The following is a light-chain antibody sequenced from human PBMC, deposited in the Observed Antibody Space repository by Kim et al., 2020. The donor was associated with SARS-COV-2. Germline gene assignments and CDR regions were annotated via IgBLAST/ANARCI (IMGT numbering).Light chain of an antibody. J-gene: IGKJ1*01. Sequence: EIVMTQSPATLSVSPGERATLSCRASQSVSSNLAWYQQKPGQAPRLLIYGASTRATGIPARFSGSGSGTEFILTISSLQSEDFAVYYCQQYNNWPPAFGQGTKVDIK. CDR3: QQYNNWPPA. V-gene: IGKV3D-15*01. CDR1: QSVSSN. CDR2: GAS.